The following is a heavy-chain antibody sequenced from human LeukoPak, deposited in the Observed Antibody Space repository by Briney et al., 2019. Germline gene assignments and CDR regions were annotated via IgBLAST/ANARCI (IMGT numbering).Heavy chain of an antibody. CDR3: ARSRRAAGYDY. CDR1: GYSINNGYY. D-gene: IGHD6-13*01. Sequence: SETLSLTCTVSGYSINNGYYWGWIRQPPGKGLEWIGTIYHSGSTYYNPSLKSRVIILVDTSKNQFYLKLRSVTAADTAVYYCARSRRAAGYDYWGQGILVTVSS. J-gene: IGHJ4*02. CDR2: IYHSGST. V-gene: IGHV4-38-2*02.